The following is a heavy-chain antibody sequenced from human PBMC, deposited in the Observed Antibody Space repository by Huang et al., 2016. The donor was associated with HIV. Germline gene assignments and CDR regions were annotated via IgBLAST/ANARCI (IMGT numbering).Heavy chain of an antibody. Sequence: QVQLQQWGAGLLKPSETLSLTCAVYGWSFSGYYWSWIRQSPGKGLEWIGEINHSGSTNYDPSLKIRLTIAVDTAKNQFALKLSSVTVADSAVYYCARERMMSWLDDHDAFDIWGQGTMVTVSS. CDR1: GWSFSGYY. J-gene: IGHJ3*02. V-gene: IGHV4-34*01. D-gene: IGHD1-1*01. CDR3: ARERMMSWLDDHDAFDI. CDR2: INHSGST.